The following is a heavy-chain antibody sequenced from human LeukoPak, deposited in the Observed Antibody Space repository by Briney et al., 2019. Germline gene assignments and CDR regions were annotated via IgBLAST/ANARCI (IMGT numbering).Heavy chain of an antibody. CDR1: GFTFSSYG. Sequence: PGGSLRLSCAASGFTFSSYGMHWVRQAPGKGLEWVAFIRFDGSNKYYADSVKGRFTISRDNSKNTPYLQMNSLRREDTAVYYCFGNYDWGQGTLVTVSS. V-gene: IGHV3-30*02. D-gene: IGHD3-10*01. CDR3: FGNYD. CDR2: IRFDGSNK. J-gene: IGHJ4*02.